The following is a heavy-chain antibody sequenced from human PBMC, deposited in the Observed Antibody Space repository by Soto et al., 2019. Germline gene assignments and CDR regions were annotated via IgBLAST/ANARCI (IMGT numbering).Heavy chain of an antibody. V-gene: IGHV4-59*01. CDR3: ARVIYCSGGSCRGPAWFDP. D-gene: IGHD2-15*01. Sequence: ETLSLTCTVSGGSISSYYWSWIRQPPGKGLEWIGYIYYSGSTNYNPSLKSRVTISVDTSKNQFSLKLSSVTAADTAVYYCARVIYCSGGSCRGPAWFDPWGQGTLVTVSS. CDR1: GGSISSYY. J-gene: IGHJ5*02. CDR2: IYYSGST.